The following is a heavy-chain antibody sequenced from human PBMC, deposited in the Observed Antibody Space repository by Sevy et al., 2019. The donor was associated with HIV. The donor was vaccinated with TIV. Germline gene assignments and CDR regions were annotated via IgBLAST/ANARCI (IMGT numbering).Heavy chain of an antibody. Sequence: SETLSLTCTVSGGSITSLYWNWIRQPPGKGLEWIANIYYNGHINYNPSLKSRVTLSLDTSKNQFSLRLSSVTAADTAMYYCAGENAWGRGYGWGQGTLVTVSS. J-gene: IGHJ4*02. V-gene: IGHV4-59*08. CDR1: GGSITSLY. CDR3: AGENAWGRGYG. D-gene: IGHD6-25*01. CDR2: IYYNGHI.